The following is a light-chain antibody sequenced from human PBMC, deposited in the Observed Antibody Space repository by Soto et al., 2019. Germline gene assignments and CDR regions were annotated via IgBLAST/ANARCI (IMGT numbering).Light chain of an antibody. J-gene: IGKJ1*01. CDR2: KAS. V-gene: IGKV1-5*03. Sequence: DSKMTQSPSTLSASVGDRVTITCRASQSISSWLAWYQQKPGKAAKLLIYKASSLESGCPSRFSGSGSGTEFTLTISSPQPDDFAPYYCQQSQTFDQGTKVDIK. CDR1: QSISSW. CDR3: QQSQT.